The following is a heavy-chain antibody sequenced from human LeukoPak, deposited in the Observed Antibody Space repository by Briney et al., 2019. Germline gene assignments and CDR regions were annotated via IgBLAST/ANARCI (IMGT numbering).Heavy chain of an antibody. CDR1: GFTFSNFY. V-gene: IGHV3-11*03. J-gene: IGHJ3*02. CDR2: ISSASTYT. CDR3: AKSLTGQYDAFDI. D-gene: IGHD3-9*01. Sequence: GGSLRLSCAASGFTFSNFYMSWIRQAPGKGLEWVSFISSASTYTNFADSVKGRFTVSRDNAKNSLFLQMNSLRAEDTAVYYCAKSLTGQYDAFDIWGQGTMVTVSA.